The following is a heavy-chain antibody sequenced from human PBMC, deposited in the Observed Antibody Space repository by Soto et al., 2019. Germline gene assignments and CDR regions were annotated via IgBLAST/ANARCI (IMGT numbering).Heavy chain of an antibody. V-gene: IGHV3-21*01. CDR3: ARDRGWGSYYYFDY. J-gene: IGHJ4*02. Sequence: GGSLRLSCAASGFTFSSYSMNWVRQAPGKGLEWVSSISSSSSYIYYADSVKGRFTISRDNAKNSLYLQMNSLRAEDSAVYYCARDRGWGSYYYFDYWGQGTLGTVSS. CDR1: GFTFSSYS. D-gene: IGHD1-26*01. CDR2: ISSSSSYI.